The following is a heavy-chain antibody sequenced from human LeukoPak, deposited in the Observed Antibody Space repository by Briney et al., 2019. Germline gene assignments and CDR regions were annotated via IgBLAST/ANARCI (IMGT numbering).Heavy chain of an antibody. J-gene: IGHJ4*02. D-gene: IGHD2-2*02. CDR1: GYRFPNYW. Sequence: GESLKISCKGSGYRFPNYWIGWVRQMPGKGLEWMGIIYPGDSDTRYSPSLQGQVTISADKSIGTAYLQWGSLKSSDTAMYYCAIGGDSSTSCYRCFNYWGQGTLVTVSS. V-gene: IGHV5-51*01. CDR2: IYPGDSDT. CDR3: AIGGDSSTSCYRCFNY.